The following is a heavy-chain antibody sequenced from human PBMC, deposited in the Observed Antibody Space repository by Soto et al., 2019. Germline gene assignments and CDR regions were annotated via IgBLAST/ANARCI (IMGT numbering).Heavy chain of an antibody. CDR3: TIGTLDYSVYYYERLSAFAF. V-gene: IGHV1-18*04. D-gene: IGHD5-12*01. Sequence: QVQLVQSGAEVKKPGASVMVSCRASGYTFTSYGISWVRQAPGQGLEWMGWISAYNGNTNYAQKLQGRVTMTTDTSTSAADREMRSLTSNDTAVYYCTIGTLDYSVYYYERLSAFAFSGQGTPVPV. J-gene: IGHJ4*02. CDR2: ISAYNGNT. CDR1: GYTFTSYG.